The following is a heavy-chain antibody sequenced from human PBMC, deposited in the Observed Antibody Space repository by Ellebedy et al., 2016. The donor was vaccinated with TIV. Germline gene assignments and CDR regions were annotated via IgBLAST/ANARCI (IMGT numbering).Heavy chain of an antibody. CDR1: GYSFTSYW. V-gene: IGHV5-51*01. CDR2: IYPGDSDT. CDR3: ARQASDYGDYAYGMDV. Sequence: GESLKISXKCSGYSFTSYWIGWVRQMPGKGLEWMGIIYPGDSDTRYSPSFQGQVTISADKSISTAYLQWSSLKASDTAMYYCARQASDYGDYAYGMDVWGQGTTVTVSS. D-gene: IGHD4-17*01. J-gene: IGHJ6*02.